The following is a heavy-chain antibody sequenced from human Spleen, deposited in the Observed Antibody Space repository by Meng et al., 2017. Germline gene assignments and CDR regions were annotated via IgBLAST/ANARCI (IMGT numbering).Heavy chain of an antibody. CDR1: GYSISSDYY. V-gene: IGHV4-59*13. Sequence: SETLSLTCTVSGYSISSDYYWGWIRQPPGKGLELIGYIYYTGSTNYKPSLKSRVTISLDMSKNQFSLRLTSVTAADTAMYYCARGDVGDGYTYWGQGTLVTVSS. D-gene: IGHD5-24*01. J-gene: IGHJ4*02. CDR2: IYYTGST. CDR3: ARGDVGDGYTY.